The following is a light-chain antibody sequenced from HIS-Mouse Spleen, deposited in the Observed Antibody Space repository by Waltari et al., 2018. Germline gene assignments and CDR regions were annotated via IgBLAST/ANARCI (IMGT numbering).Light chain of an antibody. J-gene: IGLJ2*01. V-gene: IGLV3-10*01. Sequence: SYELTQPPSVSVSPGQTARITCSGDALPKKYAYWYQQKSGQAPVLVIYEDSKRPSWIPERFSVSSSGRMATLTISGAQVEDDADYYCYSTDSSGNHRVFGGGTKLTVL. CDR1: ALPKKY. CDR3: YSTDSSGNHRV. CDR2: EDS.